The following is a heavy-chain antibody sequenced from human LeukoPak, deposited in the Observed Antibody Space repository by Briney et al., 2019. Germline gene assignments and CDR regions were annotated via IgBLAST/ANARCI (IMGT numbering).Heavy chain of an antibody. CDR1: GGSITSTSYY. Sequence: SETLSLTCTVSGGSITSTSYYWGWIRQPPGKGLEWIGNIYNSGATYYNPSLKSRFFISQDTSKNQFSLSVTSVTAADTAFYYCATYKDDWFDPWGQGALVTVSS. CDR2: IYNSGAT. J-gene: IGHJ5*02. V-gene: IGHV4-39*01. D-gene: IGHD3-10*01. CDR3: ATYKDDWFDP.